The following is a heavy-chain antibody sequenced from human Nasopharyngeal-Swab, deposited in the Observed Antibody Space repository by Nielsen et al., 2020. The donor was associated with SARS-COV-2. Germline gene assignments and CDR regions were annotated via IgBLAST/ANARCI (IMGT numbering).Heavy chain of an antibody. J-gene: IGHJ5*02. D-gene: IGHD3-10*01. V-gene: IGHV3-66*01. CDR3: AILEGNGSGSP. Sequence: GESLKISCAASGFTVSSNYMNWVRQAPGKGLEWVSVIYTGGSTYYADSVKGRFTISRDNSKNTLYLQMNSLGAEDTAVYYCAILEGNGSGSPWGQGTLVTVSS. CDR1: GFTVSSNY. CDR2: IYTGGST.